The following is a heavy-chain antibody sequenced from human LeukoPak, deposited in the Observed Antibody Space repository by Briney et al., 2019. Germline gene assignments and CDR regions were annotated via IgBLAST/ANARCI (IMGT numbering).Heavy chain of an antibody. CDR2: IYYSGST. V-gene: IGHV4-39*07. CDR1: GGSISSTSYY. CDR3: ERDLLGATTTDWFDP. J-gene: IGHJ5*02. Sequence: NPSETLSLTCVVSGGSISSTSYYWGWIRQPPGKGLEWIGSIYYSGSTYYSPSLKSRVTISVDTSKNQFSLKLSSVTAADTAVYYCERDLLGATTTDWFDPWGQGTLVTVSS. D-gene: IGHD1-26*01.